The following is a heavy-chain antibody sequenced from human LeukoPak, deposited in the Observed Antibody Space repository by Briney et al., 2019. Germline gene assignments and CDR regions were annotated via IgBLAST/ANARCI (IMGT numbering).Heavy chain of an antibody. J-gene: IGHJ4*02. CDR3: ARDYYDFWSGYYYFDY. Sequence: ASVKVSCKASGYTFTSYAMNWVRQAPGQGLEWMGWINTNTGNPTYAQGFTGRFVFSLDTSVSTAYLQISSLKAEDTAVYYCARDYYDFWSGYYYFDYWGQGTLVTVSS. D-gene: IGHD3-3*01. CDR1: GYTFTSYA. CDR2: INTNTGNP. V-gene: IGHV7-4-1*02.